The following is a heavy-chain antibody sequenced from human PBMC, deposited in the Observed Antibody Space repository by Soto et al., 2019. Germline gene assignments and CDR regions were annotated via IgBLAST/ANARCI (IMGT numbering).Heavy chain of an antibody. D-gene: IGHD5-12*01. CDR3: ARGSNGYHFDY. J-gene: IGHJ4*02. CDR1: GGTFSSYA. Sequence: GASVKVSCKASGGTFSSYAISWVRQAPGQGLEWMGGIIPIFGTANYAQKFQGRVTITADNSMNTLYLQMGSLRAEDMAVYYCARGSNGYHFDYWGQGTLVTVSS. CDR2: IIPIFGTA. V-gene: IGHV1-69*06.